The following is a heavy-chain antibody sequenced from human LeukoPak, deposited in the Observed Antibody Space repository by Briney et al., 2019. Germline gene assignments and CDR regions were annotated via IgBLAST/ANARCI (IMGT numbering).Heavy chain of an antibody. Sequence: GGSLRLSCAASGFTFSGSAMHWVRQASGKGLEWVGRIRSKANSYATAYAASVKGRFTISRDDSKNTAYLQMNSLRAEDTAVYYCATPRITMIVVPYDAFDIWGQGTMVTVSS. J-gene: IGHJ3*02. D-gene: IGHD3-22*01. V-gene: IGHV3-73*01. CDR1: GFTFSGSA. CDR2: IRSKANSYAT. CDR3: ATPRITMIVVPYDAFDI.